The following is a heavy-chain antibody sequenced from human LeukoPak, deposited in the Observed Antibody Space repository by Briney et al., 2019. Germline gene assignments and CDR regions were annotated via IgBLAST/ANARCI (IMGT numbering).Heavy chain of an antibody. CDR3: AREGVTMIGNAFDY. D-gene: IGHD3-22*01. CDR1: GFSLSSYA. J-gene: IGHJ4*02. Sequence: GGSLRLSCTVSGFSLSSYALSWVRRAPGKGLEWVSAISGSGGSTYYADSVKGRFTISRDNSKNTLYLQMNSLRAEDTAVYYCAREGVTMIGNAFDYWGQGTLVTVSS. CDR2: ISGSGGST. V-gene: IGHV3-23*01.